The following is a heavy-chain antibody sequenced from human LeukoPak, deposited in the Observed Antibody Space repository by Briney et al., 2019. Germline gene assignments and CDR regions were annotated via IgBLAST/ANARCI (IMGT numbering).Heavy chain of an antibody. V-gene: IGHV1-8*01. D-gene: IGHD6-6*01. Sequence: ASVKVSCKASGYTFTSYDINWVRQATGQGLEWMGWMNPNSGNTGYAQKFQGRVTMTRNTSISTAYMELCSLRSEDTAVYYCARIFSSSSRNYYYYGMDVWGQGTTVTVSS. CDR1: GYTFTSYD. J-gene: IGHJ6*02. CDR2: MNPNSGNT. CDR3: ARIFSSSSRNYYYYGMDV.